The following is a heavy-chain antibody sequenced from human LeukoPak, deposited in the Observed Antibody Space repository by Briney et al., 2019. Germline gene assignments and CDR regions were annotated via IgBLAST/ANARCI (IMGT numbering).Heavy chain of an antibody. D-gene: IGHD1/OR15-1a*01. V-gene: IGHV4-59*01. Sequence: PSETLSLTCTVSGGSISSYYWSWIRQPPGKGLEWIGYIYYSGSTNYNPSIKSRVTISVDTSKNQFSLRLSSVTAADTAVYYCAKKQQSSGMAFDIWGQGTMVTVSS. CDR2: IYYSGST. CDR3: AKKQQSSGMAFDI. J-gene: IGHJ3*02. CDR1: GGSISSYY.